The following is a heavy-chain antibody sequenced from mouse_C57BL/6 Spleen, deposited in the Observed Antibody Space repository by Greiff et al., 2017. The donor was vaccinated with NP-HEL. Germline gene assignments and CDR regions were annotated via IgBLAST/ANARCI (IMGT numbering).Heavy chain of an antibody. Sequence: EVNVVESGGDLVKPGGSLKLSCAASGFTFSSYGMSWVRQTPDKRLEWVATISSGGSYTYYPDSVKGRFTISRDNAKNTLYLQMSSLKSEDTAMYYCARQGEDYDEFAYWGQGTLVTVSA. J-gene: IGHJ3*01. CDR2: ISSGGSYT. CDR1: GFTFSSYG. V-gene: IGHV5-6*01. CDR3: ARQGEDYDEFAY. D-gene: IGHD2-4*01.